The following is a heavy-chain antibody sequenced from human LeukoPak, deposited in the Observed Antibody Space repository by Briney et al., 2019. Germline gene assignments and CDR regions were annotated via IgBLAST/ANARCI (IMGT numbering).Heavy chain of an antibody. CDR3: AKDIKQQLVLLKRYYYYGMDV. Sequence: GWSLRLSCAASGFTVSDNYMTWVRQAPGKGLEWVSSIYNTGATHYADSVKGRFTISRDNSKNTLYLQMNSLRAEDTAVYYCAKDIKQQLVLLKRYYYYGMDVWGQGATVTVSS. V-gene: IGHV3-53*01. J-gene: IGHJ6*02. D-gene: IGHD6-13*01. CDR1: GFTVSDNY. CDR2: IYNTGAT.